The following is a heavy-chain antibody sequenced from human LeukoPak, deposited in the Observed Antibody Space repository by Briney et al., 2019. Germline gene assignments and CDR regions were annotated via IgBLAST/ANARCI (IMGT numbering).Heavy chain of an antibody. D-gene: IGHD2-2*01. V-gene: IGHV3-30*02. Sequence: GRSLRLSCAASGFTFSNYGMHWVRQAPGKGLEWVAFIRYDGSNKYYADSVKGRFTISRDNSKNTLYLQMNSLRAEDTAVYYCAKDPSDIVVVPAAPRFDYWGQGTLVTVSS. J-gene: IGHJ4*02. CDR1: GFTFSNYG. CDR2: IRYDGSNK. CDR3: AKDPSDIVVVPAAPRFDY.